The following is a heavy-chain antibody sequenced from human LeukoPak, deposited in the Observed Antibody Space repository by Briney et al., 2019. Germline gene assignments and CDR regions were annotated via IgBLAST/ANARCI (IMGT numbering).Heavy chain of an antibody. CDR2: TYYSGST. D-gene: IGHD3-22*01. J-gene: IGHJ3*02. Sequence: PTETLSLTCTVSGDSISSGGYYWSWIRQHPGKGLEWIGYTYYSGSTYFSPCLKSRVTRSVDTSKIQFSLKLASVTAADTAVYYCASGMIVVIDDAFDIWGQGTMVTVSS. CDR3: ASGMIVVIDDAFDI. CDR1: GDSISSGGYY. V-gene: IGHV4-31*03.